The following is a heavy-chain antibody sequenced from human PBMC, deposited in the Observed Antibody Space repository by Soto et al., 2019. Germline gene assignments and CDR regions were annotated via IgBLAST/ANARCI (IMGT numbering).Heavy chain of an antibody. Sequence: ASVKVSCKASGYTFTSYGISWVRQAPGQGLEWMGWISAYNGNTNYAQKLQGRVTMTTDTSTSTAYMELRSLRSDDTAVYYCARAAGEGYTKPRAFNICGQGPMVTVSS. V-gene: IGHV1-18*04. CDR3: ARAAGEGYTKPRAFNI. D-gene: IGHD5-12*01. J-gene: IGHJ3*02. CDR2: ISAYNGNT. CDR1: GYTFTSYG.